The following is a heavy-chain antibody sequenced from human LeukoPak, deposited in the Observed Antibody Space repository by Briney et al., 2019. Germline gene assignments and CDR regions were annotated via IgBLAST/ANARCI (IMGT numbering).Heavy chain of an antibody. Sequence: ASETLSLTCAVYGGSFSGYYWSWIRQPPGKGLEWIGEINHSGSTNYNPSLKSRVTISVDTSKNQFSLKLSSVTAADTAMYYCARDIVLIGPKQRFDPWGQGTLVTVSS. D-gene: IGHD2-8*01. V-gene: IGHV4-34*01. J-gene: IGHJ5*02. CDR2: INHSGST. CDR3: ARDIVLIGPKQRFDP. CDR1: GGSFSGYY.